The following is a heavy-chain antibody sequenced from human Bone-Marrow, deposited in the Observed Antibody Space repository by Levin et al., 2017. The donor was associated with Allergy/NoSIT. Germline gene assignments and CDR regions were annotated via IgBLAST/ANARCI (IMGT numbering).Heavy chain of an antibody. CDR1: GYTFTNYG. J-gene: IGHJ6*02. D-gene: IGHD2-21*02. CDR3: AREVSSVGDDYHGMDV. CDR2: ISTYNGIT. Sequence: ASVKVSCKASGYTFTNYGISWVRQAPRQGLEWMGWISTYNGITNYAQKFQGRLSMTRDTSTSTAYMELRSLRSDDTAVYYCAREVSSVGDDYHGMDVWGQGTTVTVSS. V-gene: IGHV1-18*01.